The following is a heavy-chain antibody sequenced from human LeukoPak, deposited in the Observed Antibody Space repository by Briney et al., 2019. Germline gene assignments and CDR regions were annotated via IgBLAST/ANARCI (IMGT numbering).Heavy chain of an antibody. Sequence: GGSLRLSCAASGFTFSSYSMNWVRQAPGKGLEWVSSISSSSSYIYYADSVKGRFTISRDNAKNSLYLQMNSLRAEDTAVYYCARDHGIVAAFDYWGQGTLVTVSS. CDR3: ARDHGIVAAFDY. J-gene: IGHJ4*02. CDR1: GFTFSSYS. D-gene: IGHD2-21*01. V-gene: IGHV3-21*01. CDR2: ISSSSSYI.